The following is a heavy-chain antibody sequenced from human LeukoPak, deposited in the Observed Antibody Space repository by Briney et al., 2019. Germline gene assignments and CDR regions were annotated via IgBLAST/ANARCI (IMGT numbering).Heavy chain of an antibody. Sequence: GGSLRLSCAASGFAFSSYVMSWVRQAPGKGLEWVSAISGSGGSTYYADSVKGRFTISRDNSKNTLYLQMNSLRAEDTAVYYCAKKTGGYYYDSSGYYLDYWGQGTLVTVSS. J-gene: IGHJ4*02. CDR2: ISGSGGST. CDR3: AKKTGGYYYDSSGYYLDY. D-gene: IGHD3-22*01. CDR1: GFAFSSYV. V-gene: IGHV3-23*01.